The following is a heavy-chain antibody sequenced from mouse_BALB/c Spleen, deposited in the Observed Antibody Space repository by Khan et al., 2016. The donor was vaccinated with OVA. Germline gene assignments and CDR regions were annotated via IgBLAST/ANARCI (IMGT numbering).Heavy chain of an antibody. J-gene: IGHJ3*01. Sequence: EVQLQQSGTVLARPGTSVKMSCKASGYTFTSYWMHWVKQRPGQGLEWIGAIYPGTSDTSYTPKFKGKAKLTAVTSTSTAYMELSSLTKDDSAVYYCTRFGYLFAYWGQGTLVTVSA. CDR2: IYPGTSDT. CDR1: GYTFTSYW. V-gene: IGHV1-5*01. D-gene: IGHD2-2*01. CDR3: TRFGYLFAY.